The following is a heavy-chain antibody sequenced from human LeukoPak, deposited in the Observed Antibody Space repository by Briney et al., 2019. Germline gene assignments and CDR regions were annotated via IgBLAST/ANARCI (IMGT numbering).Heavy chain of an antibody. D-gene: IGHD5-24*01. Sequence: GASVKVSCKASGYTFTSYDINWVRQATGQGLEWMGWMNPNSGYTGYAQKFQGRVTFTRNTSISTAYMELSSLRSEDTAVYYCARARDGYNDAYDIWGQGTMVTVSS. CDR3: ARARDGYNDAYDI. J-gene: IGHJ3*02. CDR2: MNPNSGYT. V-gene: IGHV1-8*01. CDR1: GYTFTSYD.